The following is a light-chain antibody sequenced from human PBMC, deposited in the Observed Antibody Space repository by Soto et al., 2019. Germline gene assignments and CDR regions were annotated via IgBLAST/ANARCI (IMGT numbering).Light chain of an antibody. Sequence: IVLMQSPDTVSLSPLEIDTLSFMASRSLSSDYLAWYQQKPGQAPRLLFYHASRRATGTPDRFSVSGSGTDFTLTISRLEPGDFAVYYCQQYGDSPRSFGQGTKVDIK. J-gene: IGKJ1*01. CDR1: RSLSSDY. CDR2: HAS. V-gene: IGKV3-20*01. CDR3: QQYGDSPRS.